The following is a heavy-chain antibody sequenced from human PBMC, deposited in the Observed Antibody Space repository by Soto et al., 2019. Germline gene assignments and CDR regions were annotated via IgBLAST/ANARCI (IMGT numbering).Heavy chain of an antibody. CDR3: ARVRGSFMPYYYGMDV. Sequence: QVQLVQSGAEVKKPGASVKVTCKASGYTFTSYGISWVRQAPGQGLEWMGWISAYNGNTNYAQKLQDRVTMTTDTSTSTAYMELRSLRSDDTAVYYCARVRGSFMPYYYGMDVWGQGTTVTVSS. CDR1: GYTFTSYG. J-gene: IGHJ6*02. V-gene: IGHV1-18*01. D-gene: IGHD1-26*01. CDR2: ISAYNGNT.